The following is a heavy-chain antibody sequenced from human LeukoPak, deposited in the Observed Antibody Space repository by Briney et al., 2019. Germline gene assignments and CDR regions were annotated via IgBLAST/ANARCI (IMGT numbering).Heavy chain of an antibody. J-gene: IGHJ6*03. D-gene: IGHD3-10*01. Sequence: GGSLRLSCAASGFIVSSNYMSWVRQAPGKGLEWVSVIYSGGRTFYADSVRGRFTICRDNSKNTLFLQMNSLRAEDTAVYYCARDQYYDSGTYSYYYMDVWGKGTTVTVSS. V-gene: IGHV3-53*01. CDR1: GFIVSSNY. CDR2: IYSGGRT. CDR3: ARDQYYDSGTYSYYYMDV.